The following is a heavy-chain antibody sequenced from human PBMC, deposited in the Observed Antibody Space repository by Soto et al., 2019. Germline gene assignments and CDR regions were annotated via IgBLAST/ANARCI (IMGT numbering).Heavy chain of an antibody. D-gene: IGHD3-3*01. Sequence: QVQLVESGGGVVQPGRSLRLSCAASGFTFSSYGMHWVRQAPGKGLEWVAVIWYDGSNKYYADSVKCRFTISRDNSKNTLYLQMNSLRAEDTAVYYCARAFSDYGFGDPGGADYWGQGTLVTVSS. V-gene: IGHV3-33*01. CDR1: GFTFSSYG. CDR2: IWYDGSNK. J-gene: IGHJ4*02. CDR3: ARAFSDYGFGDPGGADY.